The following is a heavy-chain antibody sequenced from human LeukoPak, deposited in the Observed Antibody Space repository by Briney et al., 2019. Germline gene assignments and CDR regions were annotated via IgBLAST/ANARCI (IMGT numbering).Heavy chain of an antibody. Sequence: PGGSLRLSCAASGFTFSSYAMSWVRQAPGKGLEWVSAISGSGGSTYYADSVKGRFTISRDNSKNTLYLQMNSLRAEDTAVYYCARDRLRFLEWSGYGMDVWGQGTTVTVSS. CDR2: ISGSGGST. CDR3: ARDRLRFLEWSGYGMDV. J-gene: IGHJ6*02. V-gene: IGHV3-23*01. D-gene: IGHD3-3*01. CDR1: GFTFSSYA.